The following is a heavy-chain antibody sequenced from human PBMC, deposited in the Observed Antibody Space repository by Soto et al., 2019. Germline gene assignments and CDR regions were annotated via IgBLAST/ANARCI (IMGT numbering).Heavy chain of an antibody. CDR1: GGSISSGGYY. CDR3: ARERYDGDYFDY. CDR2: IYYSGST. V-gene: IGHV4-31*03. D-gene: IGHD3-22*01. J-gene: IGHJ4*02. Sequence: PSETLSLTCTVSGGSISSGGYYWSWIRQHPGKGLEWIGYIYYSGSTYYNPSLKSRVTISVDTSKNQFSLKLSSVTAADTAVYYCARERYDGDYFDYWGQGTLVTVSS.